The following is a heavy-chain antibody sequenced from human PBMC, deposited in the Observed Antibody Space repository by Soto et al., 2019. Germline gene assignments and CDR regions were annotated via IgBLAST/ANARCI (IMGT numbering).Heavy chain of an antibody. CDR2: IYYSGST. D-gene: IGHD3-22*01. CDR1: GGSISSCY. CDR3: ARDFDTIGYYFFEY. J-gene: IGHJ4*02. V-gene: IGHV4-59*01. Sequence: SETLSLTCTVYGGSISSCYWSWIRQPPGKGLEWIGYIYYSGSTNYNPSLKSRVTISVDTSKNQFSLKLSSVTAADTAVYYCARDFDTIGYYFFEYWGQGTLVTVS.